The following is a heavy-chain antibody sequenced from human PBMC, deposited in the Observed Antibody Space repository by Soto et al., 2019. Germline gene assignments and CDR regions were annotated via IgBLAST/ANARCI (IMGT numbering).Heavy chain of an antibody. Sequence: EVQLVESGGGLVQPGGSLRLSCAASGFTFSDYAMHWVRQAPGKGLEYVAAINSNGGGTYYATAVKGRFIISRDNSKNTLNLQIGGLRAEDMAVYYCARSTGGYWGQGTLVTVSS. V-gene: IGHV3-64*01. CDR3: ARSTGGY. D-gene: IGHD2-8*02. J-gene: IGHJ4*02. CDR1: GFTFSDYA. CDR2: INSNGGGT.